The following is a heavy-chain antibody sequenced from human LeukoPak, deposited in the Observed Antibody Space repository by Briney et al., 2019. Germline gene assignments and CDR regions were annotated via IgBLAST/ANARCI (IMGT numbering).Heavy chain of an antibody. Sequence: PSETLSLTCTVSGGSINDYYWTWIRQSAGKGLDWIGRVHSSGTITYNPSFRSRVTLSVDTSKKQLSLKLDSVTAADTAVYFCAGAPNMDFFDFWGQGTLVTVSS. J-gene: IGHJ4*02. D-gene: IGHD2-8*01. V-gene: IGHV4-4*07. CDR3: AGAPNMDFFDF. CDR2: VHSSGTI. CDR1: GGSINDYY.